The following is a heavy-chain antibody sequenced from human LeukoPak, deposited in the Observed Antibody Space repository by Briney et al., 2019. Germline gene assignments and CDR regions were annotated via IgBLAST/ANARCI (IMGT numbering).Heavy chain of an antibody. V-gene: IGHV3-23*01. D-gene: IGHD3-3*01. J-gene: IGHJ4*02. CDR3: AKRSGGPSPFDY. Sequence: PGGSLRLSCAASGFTFSSYSMNWVRQAPGKGLEWVSDISGGGMRRDYADSVKGRFTISRDNSKNTLYLQMNSLRAEDTAVYFCAKRSGGPSPFDYWGQGTLVTVSS. CDR1: GFTFSSYS. CDR2: ISGGGMRR.